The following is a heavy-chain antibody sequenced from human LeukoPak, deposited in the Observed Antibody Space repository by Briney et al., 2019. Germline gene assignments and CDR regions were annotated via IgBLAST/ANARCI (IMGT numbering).Heavy chain of an antibody. Sequence: GGSLRPSCAASGFTFSSYSMNWVRQAPGKGLEWVSSISSSSSYIYYADSVKGRFTISRDNAKNSLYLQMNSLRAEDTAVYYCARVRDSSSWYRAFDIWGQGTMVTVSS. J-gene: IGHJ3*02. D-gene: IGHD6-13*01. CDR3: ARVRDSSSWYRAFDI. CDR1: GFTFSSYS. CDR2: ISSSSSYI. V-gene: IGHV3-21*01.